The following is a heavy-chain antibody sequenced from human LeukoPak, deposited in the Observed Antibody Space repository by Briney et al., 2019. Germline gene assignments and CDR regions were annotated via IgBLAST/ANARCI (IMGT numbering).Heavy chain of an antibody. V-gene: IGHV1-18*01. J-gene: IGHJ6*02. CDR1: GYTFASYG. CDR3: ARDAVVVVAATRADYYYYGMDV. D-gene: IGHD2-15*01. Sequence: EASVKVSCTASGYTFASYGISWVRQAPGQGLEWMGWISAYNGNTNYAQKLQGRVTMTTDTSTSTAYMELRSLRSDDTAVYYCARDAVVVVAATRADYYYYGMDVWGQGTTVTVSS. CDR2: ISAYNGNT.